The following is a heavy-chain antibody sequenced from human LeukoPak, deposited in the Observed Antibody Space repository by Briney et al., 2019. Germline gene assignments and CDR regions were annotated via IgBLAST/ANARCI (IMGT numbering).Heavy chain of an antibody. D-gene: IGHD3-3*01. CDR3: TRETGANYDPGAFDV. J-gene: IGHJ3*01. Sequence: ASVKVSFKSSGYSFTAYYIHWVRQAPGQGLEWMGWINPKSGGTDSAEKFGGRVTMSRDTSLRTSYLEVRRLKSDDTAVYYCTRETGANYDPGAFDVWGQGTMVTVSS. CDR1: GYSFTAYY. V-gene: IGHV1-2*02. CDR2: INPKSGGT.